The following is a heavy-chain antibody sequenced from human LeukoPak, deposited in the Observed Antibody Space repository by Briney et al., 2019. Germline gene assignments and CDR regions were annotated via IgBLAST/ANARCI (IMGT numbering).Heavy chain of an antibody. J-gene: IGHJ4*02. D-gene: IGHD4-17*01. CDR2: IYYSGTA. Sequence: TPSETLSLTCAVSGGSISSGGYYWSWVRQHPEKGLEWIGYIYYSGTAYYNPSLKSRVTMSVDTSKNQFSLKLDSVTAADTAVYYCARFSNDHGVKFDYWGQGTLVTVSS. V-gene: IGHV4-31*11. CDR3: ARFSNDHGVKFDY. CDR1: GGSISSGGYY.